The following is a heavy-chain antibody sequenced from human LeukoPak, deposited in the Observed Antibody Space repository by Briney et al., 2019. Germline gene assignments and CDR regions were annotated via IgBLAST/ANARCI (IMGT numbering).Heavy chain of an antibody. CDR3: ARVGPHTSYAMDV. D-gene: IGHD1-26*01. V-gene: IGHV3-66*02. CDR1: GFTVSNNY. Sequence: PGGSLRLSCAASGFTVSNNYMNWVRQAPGKXXXXXSVINTGGTTQYADSVKGRCTISRDTSKNMLYLQMSSLTTEDTAVYYCARVGPHTSYAMDVWGQGTTVTVSS. J-gene: IGHJ6*02. CDR2: INTGGTT.